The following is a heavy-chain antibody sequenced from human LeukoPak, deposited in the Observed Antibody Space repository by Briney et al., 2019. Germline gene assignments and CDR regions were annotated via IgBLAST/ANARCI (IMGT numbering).Heavy chain of an antibody. J-gene: IGHJ6*03. V-gene: IGHV1-18*01. Sequence: GASVKVSCKASGYTFTSYDINWVRQAPGQGLEWMGWISAYNGNTNYAQKLQGRVTMTTDTSTSTAYMELRSLRSDDTAVYYCARVSRGYYDSSGYYYYYYYMDVWGKGTTVTVSS. D-gene: IGHD3-22*01. CDR1: GYTFTSYD. CDR2: ISAYNGNT. CDR3: ARVSRGYYDSSGYYYYYYYMDV.